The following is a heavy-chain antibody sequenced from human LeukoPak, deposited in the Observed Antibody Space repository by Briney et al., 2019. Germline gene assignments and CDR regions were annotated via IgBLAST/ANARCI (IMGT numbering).Heavy chain of an antibody. J-gene: IGHJ5*02. D-gene: IGHD2-8*01. CDR3: ARVRGYCTNGVCYNPHWFDP. Sequence: ASVKVSCKASGYTFTGYYMHWVRQAPGQGLEWMGWINPNSGGTNYAQKFQGRVTMTRDTSISTAYMELSRLRSDDTAVYYCARVRGYCTNGVCYNPHWFDPWGQGTLVTVSS. CDR2: INPNSGGT. CDR1: GYTFTGYY. V-gene: IGHV1-2*02.